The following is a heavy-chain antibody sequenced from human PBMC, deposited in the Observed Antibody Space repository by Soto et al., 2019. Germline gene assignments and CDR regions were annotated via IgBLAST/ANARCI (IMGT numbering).Heavy chain of an antibody. D-gene: IGHD6-6*01. Sequence: QVQLVESGGGAVQPGRSLRLSCAASGFTFRTYGMHWVRQAPGKGLEWLAVISNNGINKYYADSVKGRFTISRDNSRDTLFLQMNSLRGEDTAIYYCAKVIRADSTSSNFYYYAGLDVWGPGTTVTVS. CDR3: AKVIRADSTSSNFYYYAGLDV. J-gene: IGHJ6*02. CDR2: ISNNGINK. V-gene: IGHV3-30*18. CDR1: GFTFRTYG.